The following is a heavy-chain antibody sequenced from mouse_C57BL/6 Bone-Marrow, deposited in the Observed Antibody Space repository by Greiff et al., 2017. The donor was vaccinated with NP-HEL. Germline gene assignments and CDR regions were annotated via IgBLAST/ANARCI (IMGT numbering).Heavy chain of an antibody. V-gene: IGHV3-8*01. J-gene: IGHJ1*03. CDR3: ARAIPLSYYYGSSFWYFDV. D-gene: IGHD1-1*01. CDR1: GYSITSDY. CDR2: ISYSGST. Sequence: EVQRVESGPGLAKPSQTLSLTCSVTGYSITSDYWNWIRKFPGNKLEYMGYISYSGSTYYNPSLKSRISITRDTSKNQYYLQLNSVTTEDTATYYCARAIPLSYYYGSSFWYFDVGGTGTTVTVSS.